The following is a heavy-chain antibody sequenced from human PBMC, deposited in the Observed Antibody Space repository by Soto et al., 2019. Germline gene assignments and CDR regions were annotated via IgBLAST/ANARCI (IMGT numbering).Heavy chain of an antibody. V-gene: IGHV4-4*02. CDR2: IYHSGNT. D-gene: IGHD6-19*01. CDR1: GDSVTRSNW. J-gene: IGHJ6*02. Sequence: SETLSLTCTVSGDSVTRSNWWSWVRQSPGRGLEWIGEIYHSGNTKYNPSLKSRVTISVDKSKNQFSLHLTSVTAADTAVYYCASSGWSEDFYYYYGMDVWGQGTTVTVSS. CDR3: ASSGWSEDFYYYYGMDV.